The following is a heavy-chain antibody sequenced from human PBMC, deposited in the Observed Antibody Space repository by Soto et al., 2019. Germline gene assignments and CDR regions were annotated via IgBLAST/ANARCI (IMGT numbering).Heavy chain of an antibody. CDR3: ARDRGSYAYYYYGMDV. J-gene: IGHJ6*02. CDR1: GFTFSSYA. Sequence: QVQLVESGGGVVQPGRSLRLSCAASGFTFSSYAMHWVRQAPGKGLEWVAVISYDGSNKYYADSVKGRFTISRDNSMNTLYLQMNSLRAEDTAVYYCARDRGSYAYYYYGMDVWGQGTTVTVSS. D-gene: IGHD1-26*01. V-gene: IGHV3-30-3*01. CDR2: ISYDGSNK.